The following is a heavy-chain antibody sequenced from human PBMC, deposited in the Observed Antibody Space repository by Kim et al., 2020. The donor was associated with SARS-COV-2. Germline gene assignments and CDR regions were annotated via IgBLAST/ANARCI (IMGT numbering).Heavy chain of an antibody. V-gene: IGHV1-3*01. CDR2: INAGNGNT. CDR1: GYTFTSYA. D-gene: IGHD1-1*01. CDR3: ATPSGQLERQGYFDY. J-gene: IGHJ4*02. Sequence: ASVKVSCKASGYTFTSYAMHWVRQAPGQRLEWMGWINAGNGNTKYSQKFQGRVTITRDTSASTAYMELSSLRSEDTAVYYCATPSGQLERQGYFDYWGQGTLITVSS.